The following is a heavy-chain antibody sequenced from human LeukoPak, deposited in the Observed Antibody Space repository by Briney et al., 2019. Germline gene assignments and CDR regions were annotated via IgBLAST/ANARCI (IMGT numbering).Heavy chain of an antibody. V-gene: IGHV1-2*04. D-gene: IGHD4-17*01. CDR3: AREAGHDYGDYAFDY. Sequence: ASVTVSFTASGYTFTVYYMHWVRQAPGQGLEWMGWINPNSGGTNYAQKFQGWVTMTRDTSISTAYMELSRLRSDDTAVYYCAREAGHDYGDYAFDYWGQGTLVTVSS. CDR2: INPNSGGT. J-gene: IGHJ4*02. CDR1: GYTFTVYY.